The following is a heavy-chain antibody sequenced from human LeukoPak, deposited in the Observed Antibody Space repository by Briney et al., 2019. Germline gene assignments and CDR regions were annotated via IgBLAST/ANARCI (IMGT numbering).Heavy chain of an antibody. CDR1: GYTFTKYG. J-gene: IGHJ4*02. CDR2: IGTHTGNR. Sequence: ATVKVSCKASGYTFTKYGVSWVRQAPGQGLEWRGWIGTHTGNRNYVKKFQGRVTLTTETSTSTAYMELKSLRSDDTAVYYCTRVGDSGPTYGGISHYWGQGTLVTVAS. CDR3: TRVGDSGPTYGGISHY. D-gene: IGHD4-23*01. V-gene: IGHV1-18*01.